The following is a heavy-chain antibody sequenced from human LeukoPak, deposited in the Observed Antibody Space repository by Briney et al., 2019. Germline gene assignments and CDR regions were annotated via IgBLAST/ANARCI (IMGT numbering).Heavy chain of an antibody. J-gene: IGHJ4*02. Sequence: KPSGTLSLTCGVSVGSISSTNWWTWVGQPPGGGLEWIGEVHLSGRTHYNPSLESRVTMSVDMSENHISLKLTSVTAADTAVYYCAREGGFYRPLDYSGQGTLVIVSS. D-gene: IGHD2/OR15-2a*01. V-gene: IGHV4-4*02. CDR2: VHLSGRT. CDR1: VGSISSTNW. CDR3: AREGGFYRPLDY.